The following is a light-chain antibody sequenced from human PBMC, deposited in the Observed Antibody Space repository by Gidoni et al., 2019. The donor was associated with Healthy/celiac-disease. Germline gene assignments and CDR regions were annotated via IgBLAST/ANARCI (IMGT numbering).Light chain of an antibody. CDR3: QQYNNWPRMYT. CDR2: GAS. CDR1: QRVNSN. Sequence: EIVMTQSPATLSVSPGERATLSCRASQRVNSNLAWYQQKPGQAPRLLSYGASTRATGIPARVSGSGSGTEFTLTISSLQSEDFAVYYCQQYNNWPRMYTCGQGTKLEIK. J-gene: IGKJ2*01. V-gene: IGKV3-15*01.